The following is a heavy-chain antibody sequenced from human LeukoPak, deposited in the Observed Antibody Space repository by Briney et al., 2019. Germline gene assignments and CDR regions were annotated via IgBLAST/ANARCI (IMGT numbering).Heavy chain of an antibody. Sequence: PGGSMSLSCAAYGLTFRNYGMHWVSQVQGKVMEWQAVIWSDGSTKYYAESVQGRFTISRDTSKNRLYLQLNSLRVEDTAVFYCARDTSSSWYYFDHWGQGTLVTVSS. D-gene: IGHD6-13*01. CDR2: IWSDGSTK. V-gene: IGHV3-33*01. J-gene: IGHJ4*02. CDR3: ARDTSSSWYYFDH. CDR1: GLTFRNYG.